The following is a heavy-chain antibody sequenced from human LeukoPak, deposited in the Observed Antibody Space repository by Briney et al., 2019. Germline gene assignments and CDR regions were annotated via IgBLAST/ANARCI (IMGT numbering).Heavy chain of an antibody. V-gene: IGHV1-18*01. D-gene: IGHD1-26*01. CDR1: GYTFTSYG. CDR2: ISAYNGNT. J-gene: IGHJ3*02. Sequence: ASVKVSCKASGYTFTSYGISWVRQAPGQGLEWMGWISAYNGNTNCAQKLQGRVTMTTDTSTSTAYMELRSLRSDDTAVYYCAREYPEFSGAMGSAFDIWGQGTMVTVSS. CDR3: AREYPEFSGAMGSAFDI.